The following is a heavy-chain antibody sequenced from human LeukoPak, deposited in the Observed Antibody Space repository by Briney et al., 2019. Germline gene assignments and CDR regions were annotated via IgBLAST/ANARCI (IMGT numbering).Heavy chain of an antibody. J-gene: IGHJ4*02. V-gene: IGHV3-7*05. D-gene: IGHD6-19*01. CDR3: ARGYGSGWYDY. CDR1: GFTFSSYW. CDR2: IKQDGSEK. Sequence: GGSLSLSCAASGFTFSSYWMSWDRQAPGKGLEWVANIKQDGSEKYYVDSVKGRFTISRDNAKNSLYLQMNSLRAEDTDVYYCARGYGSGWYDYWGQGTLVTVSS.